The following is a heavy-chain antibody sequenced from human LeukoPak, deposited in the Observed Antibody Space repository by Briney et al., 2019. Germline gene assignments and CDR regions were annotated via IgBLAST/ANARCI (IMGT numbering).Heavy chain of an antibody. J-gene: IGHJ4*02. CDR3: ARDDLGGNSGIYYFDY. V-gene: IGHV1-69*05. D-gene: IGHD1-26*01. Sequence: SVKVSCKASGGTFSGYAISWVRQAPGQGLEWMGRIIPIFGTANYAQKFQGRVTITTDESTSTAYMELSSLRSEDTAVYYCARDDLGGNSGIYYFDYWGQGTLVTVSS. CDR2: IIPIFGTA. CDR1: GGTFSGYA.